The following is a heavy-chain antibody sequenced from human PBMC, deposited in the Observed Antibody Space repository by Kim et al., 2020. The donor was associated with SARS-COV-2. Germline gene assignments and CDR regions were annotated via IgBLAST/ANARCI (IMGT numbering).Heavy chain of an antibody. D-gene: IGHD3-22*01. J-gene: IGHJ4*02. Sequence: ASVKVSCKASGHTFTDYPIQWVRQAPGQRLEWMGWINGGNGNTKYAQKLQGRVIITRDTSASTAYMELSSLRSEDTAVYYCATGSRYDFSGFWPYWGQGTLVTVSS. CDR3: ATGSRYDFSGFWPY. V-gene: IGHV1-3*01. CDR1: GHTFTDYP. CDR2: INGGNGNT.